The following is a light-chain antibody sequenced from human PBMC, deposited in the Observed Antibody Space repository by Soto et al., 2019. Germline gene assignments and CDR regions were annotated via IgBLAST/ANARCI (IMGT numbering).Light chain of an antibody. CDR1: QNINNW. Sequence: DIQMTQSPSTLSASIGDRVTITCRASQNINNWIAWYQQKPGKAPKFLIYDASTLESGGPSRFSGSGFGTEFSLTISNLQPDDFGSYYCQHMRTCGQGTKVEMK. V-gene: IGKV1-5*01. CDR2: DAS. CDR3: QHMRT. J-gene: IGKJ1*01.